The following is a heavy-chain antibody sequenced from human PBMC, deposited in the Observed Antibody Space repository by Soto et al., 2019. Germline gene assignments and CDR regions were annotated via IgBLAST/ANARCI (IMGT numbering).Heavy chain of an antibody. V-gene: IGHV1-2*04. CDR2: INPNSGGT. D-gene: IGHD3-16*01. J-gene: IGHJ4*02. CDR3: ARGEGVYDYVWGSPFDY. CDR1: GYTFTGYY. Sequence: QVQLVQSGAEVKKPGASVKVSCKASGYTFTGYYMHWVRQAPGQGLEWMGWINPNSGGTNYAQKFQGWATMPRDTSISTAYMELSRLRADDTAVYYCARGEGVYDYVWGSPFDYWGQGTLVTVSS.